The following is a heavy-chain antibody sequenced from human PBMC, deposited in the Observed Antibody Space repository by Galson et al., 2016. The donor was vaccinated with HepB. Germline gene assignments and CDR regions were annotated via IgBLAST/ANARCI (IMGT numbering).Heavy chain of an antibody. CDR2: ISASGAGT. J-gene: IGHJ4*02. Sequence: SLRLSCAASGFTFSSYAMTWVRQAPGKGLEWVSGISASGAGTYYADSVKGRFTISRDNSENTLHLQMNSLRVEDTAVYYCAKSYSTAYYSAWDYWGQGTLVTVSS. D-gene: IGHD1-26*01. V-gene: IGHV3-23*01. CDR3: AKSYSTAYYSAWDY. CDR1: GFTFSSYA.